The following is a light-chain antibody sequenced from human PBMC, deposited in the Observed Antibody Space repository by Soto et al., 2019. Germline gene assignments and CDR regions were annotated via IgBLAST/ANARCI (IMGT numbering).Light chain of an antibody. CDR3: QVWDRSSDHWV. CDR2: DDS. V-gene: IGLV3-21*02. CDR1: NIGSKS. Sequence: SYELTQPPSVSVAPGQTATITCGGSNIGSKSVHWYQQKPGQAPVLVVFDDSDRPSGIPGRFSGSNFGETATLTISGVEAADEADYYCQVWDRSSDHWVFGGGTKVTV. J-gene: IGLJ3*02.